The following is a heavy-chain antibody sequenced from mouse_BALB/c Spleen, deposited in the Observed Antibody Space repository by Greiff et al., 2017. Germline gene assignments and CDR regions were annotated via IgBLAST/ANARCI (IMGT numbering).Heavy chain of an antibody. CDR2: ISTYNGNT. J-gene: IGHJ4*01. CDR3: AKYYDYLYYAMDY. CDR1: GFTFTDYA. V-gene: IGHV1-67*01. D-gene: IGHD2-4*01. Sequence: VQLLQSGPEVVRPGVSVKISCTGSGFTFTDYAMHWVKQSPAKGLEWIGVISTYNGNTNYNQKFKGKATMTVDKSSSTAYMTLARLTSEDSAIYYCAKYYDYLYYAMDYWGQGTSVTVSS.